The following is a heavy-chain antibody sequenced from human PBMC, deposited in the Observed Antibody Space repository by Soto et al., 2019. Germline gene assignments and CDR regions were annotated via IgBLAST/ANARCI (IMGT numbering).Heavy chain of an antibody. D-gene: IGHD6-13*01. J-gene: IGHJ6*02. CDR1: GFTFSSYA. Sequence: GGSLRLSCAASGFTFSSYAMNWVRQAPGKGLEWVAVISYDGSNKYYADSVKGRFTISRDNSKNTLYLQMNSLRAEHTAVYYCAREASIAAAGTSYYYYGMDVWGQGTTVTVS. V-gene: IGHV3-30-3*01. CDR2: ISYDGSNK. CDR3: AREASIAAAGTSYYYYGMDV.